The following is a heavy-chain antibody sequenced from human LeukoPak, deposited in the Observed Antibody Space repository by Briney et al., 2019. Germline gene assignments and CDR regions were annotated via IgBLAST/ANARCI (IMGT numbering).Heavy chain of an antibody. CDR2: TPYHGVSR. J-gene: IGHJ4*02. V-gene: IGHV3-30*02. CDR3: PKDRHGDYASDY. Sequence: GGSLRLSCAASGFIFGSYGMHWVREAPDTGLEWVAFTPYHGVSRYYAESVKGRFTISRDNSKNTLYLQRNSLKIEDTAVYHCPKDRHGDYASDYWGKGTQVIVSS. D-gene: IGHD4-17*01. CDR1: GFIFGSYG.